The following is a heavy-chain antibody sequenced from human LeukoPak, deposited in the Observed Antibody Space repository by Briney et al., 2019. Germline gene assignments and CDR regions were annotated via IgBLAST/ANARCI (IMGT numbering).Heavy chain of an antibody. J-gene: IGHJ6*03. CDR3: ARGRGFGVVIPYYYYYMDV. CDR2: IYHSGST. V-gene: IGHV4-38-2*01. D-gene: IGHD3-3*01. Sequence: SETLSLTCAVSGYSISSGYYWGWIRQPPGKGLEWIGSIYHSGSTYYNPSLKSRVTISVDTSKNQFSLKLSSVTAADTAVYYCARGRGFGVVIPYYYYYMDVWGKGTTVTVSS. CDR1: GYSISSGYY.